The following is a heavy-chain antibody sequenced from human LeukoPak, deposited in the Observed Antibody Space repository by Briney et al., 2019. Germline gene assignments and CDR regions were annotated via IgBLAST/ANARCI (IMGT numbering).Heavy chain of an antibody. CDR3: AKEAVTTDAFGWSIDY. CDR1: GFTFSSYA. D-gene: IGHD6-19*01. Sequence: GGSLRLSCAASGFTFSSYAMSWVRQAPGKGLEWVSAISGGGGSTYYADSVKGRFTISRDNYKNTLFLQLNSLRAEDTAVYYCAKEAVTTDAFGWSIDYWGWGTLVTVSS. CDR2: ISGGGGST. J-gene: IGHJ4*02. V-gene: IGHV3-23*01.